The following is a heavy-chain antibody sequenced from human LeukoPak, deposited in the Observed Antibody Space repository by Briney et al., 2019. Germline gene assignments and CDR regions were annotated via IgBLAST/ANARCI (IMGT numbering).Heavy chain of an antibody. J-gene: IGHJ1*01. CDR2: IDYDGGSG. CDR1: GFTFTYYG. D-gene: IGHD6-19*01. Sequence: GGSLRLSCGASGFTFTYYGMHWVRQAPGKGLEWVSSIDYDGGSGHYADSVKGRFTISRDNSNNTLFLHLNSLRGEDTAVYYCTRNSGWYGLSWGQGTLVTVSS. V-gene: IGHV3-NL1*01. CDR3: TRNSGWYGLS.